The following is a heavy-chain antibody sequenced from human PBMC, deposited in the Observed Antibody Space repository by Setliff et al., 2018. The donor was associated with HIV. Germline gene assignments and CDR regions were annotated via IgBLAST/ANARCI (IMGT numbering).Heavy chain of an antibody. J-gene: IGHJ4*02. D-gene: IGHD3-22*01. CDR2: INPSGGST. CDR3: GRNRGNGWYYYDS. CDR1: GYTFTSYS. V-gene: IGHV1-46*01. Sequence: EASVKVSCKASGYTFTSYSLHWVRQAPGQGLEWMGVINPSGGSTAYAENFQGRVTMTRDTSTSTVYMEMRGLRSDDTAVYYCGRNRGNGWYYYDSWGQGTLVTV.